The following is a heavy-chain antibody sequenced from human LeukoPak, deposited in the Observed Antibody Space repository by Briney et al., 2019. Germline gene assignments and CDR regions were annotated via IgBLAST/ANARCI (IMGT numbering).Heavy chain of an antibody. CDR3: ARDGGAQYSTYDDFWSGFDY. CDR2: ISFDGSNK. CDR1: GFTFSSYG. V-gene: IGHV3-30*03. D-gene: IGHD3/OR15-3a*01. J-gene: IGHJ4*02. Sequence: GGSLRLSCAASGFTFSSYGMHWVRQTPGKGLEWVAVISFDGSNKYYADSVKGRFTISRDNSKNTLYLQMNSLRAEDTAIYYCARDGGAQYSTYDDFWSGFDYWGQGTLVPVSS.